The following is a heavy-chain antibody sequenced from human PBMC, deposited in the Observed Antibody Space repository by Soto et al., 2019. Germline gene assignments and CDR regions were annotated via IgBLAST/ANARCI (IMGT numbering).Heavy chain of an antibody. V-gene: IGHV3-33*01. J-gene: IGHJ4*02. Sequence: PGGSLRLSCAASGFTFSSYGMHWVRQAPGKGLEWVAVIWYDGSNKYYADSVKGRFTISRDNSKNTLYLQMNSLRAEDTAVYYCATRVTIFGVVIIDYWGQGTLVTVSS. CDR1: GFTFSSYG. D-gene: IGHD3-3*01. CDR3: ATRVTIFGVVIIDY. CDR2: IWYDGSNK.